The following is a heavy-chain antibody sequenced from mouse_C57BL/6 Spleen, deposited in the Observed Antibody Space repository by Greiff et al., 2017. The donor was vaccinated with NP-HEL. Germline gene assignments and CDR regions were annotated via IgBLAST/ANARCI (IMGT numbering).Heavy chain of an antibody. CDR1: GYSITSGYY. J-gene: IGHJ3*01. V-gene: IGHV3-6*01. D-gene: IGHD2-1*01. CDR2: ISYDGSN. CDR3: ARDRYGNSFAY. Sequence: DVKLQESGPGLVKPSQSLSLTCSVTGYSITSGYYWNWIRQFPGNKLEWMGYISYDGSNNYNPSLKNRISITRDTSKNQFFLKLNSVTTEDTATYYCARDRYGNSFAYWGQRTLVTVSA.